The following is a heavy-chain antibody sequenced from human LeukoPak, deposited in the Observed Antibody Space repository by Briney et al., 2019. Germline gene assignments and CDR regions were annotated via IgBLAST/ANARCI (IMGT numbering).Heavy chain of an antibody. V-gene: IGHV5-51*01. Sequence: GESLKISWEGSGYSFTNYWIGWVRQMPGKGLEWMGIMYPGDSDTRYSPSFQGQVIISADKSISTAYLQWSSLKASDTAMYYCARQREGYHNSAYYAHAFDIWGQGTMVTVSS. CDR3: ARQREGYHNSAYYAHAFDI. CDR2: MYPGDSDT. CDR1: GYSFTNYW. D-gene: IGHD3-22*01. J-gene: IGHJ3*02.